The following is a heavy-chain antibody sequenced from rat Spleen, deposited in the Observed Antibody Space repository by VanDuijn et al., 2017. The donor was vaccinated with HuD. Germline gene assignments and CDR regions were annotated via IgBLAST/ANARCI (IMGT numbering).Heavy chain of an antibody. D-gene: IGHD4-6*01. CDR1: GYSITSNY. V-gene: IGHV3-1*01. CDR2: ITYSGTT. Sequence: EVQLQESGPGLVKPSQSLSLTCSVTGYSITSNYLGWIRKFPGNKMEWLGHITYSGTTTYNPSLKSRISITRDTPKNQFFLQLNSVTAEDTATYYCVFSNWFASWGQGTLVTVSS. CDR3: VFSNWFAS. J-gene: IGHJ3*01.